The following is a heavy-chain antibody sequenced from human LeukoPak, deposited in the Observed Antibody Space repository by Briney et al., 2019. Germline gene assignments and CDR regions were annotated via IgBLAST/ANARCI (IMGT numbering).Heavy chain of an antibody. Sequence: ASETLSLTCTVSGGSISSCYWSWIRQPPGKGLEWIGYIYYSGSTNYNPSLKSRVTISVDTSKNQFSLKLSSATAADTAVYYCARVMVGDCYSCYYGMDVWGQGTTVTVSS. CDR1: GGSISSCY. CDR3: ARVMVGDCYSCYYGMDV. J-gene: IGHJ6*02. V-gene: IGHV4-59*01. D-gene: IGHD2-21*02. CDR2: IYYSGST.